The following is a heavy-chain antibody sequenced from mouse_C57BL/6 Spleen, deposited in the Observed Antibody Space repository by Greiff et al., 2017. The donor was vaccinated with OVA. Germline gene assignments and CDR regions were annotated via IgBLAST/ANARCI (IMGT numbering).Heavy chain of an antibody. J-gene: IGHJ3*01. CDR3: VRQGAGNWFAY. CDR2: IRSKSNNYAT. CDR1: GFSFNTYA. V-gene: IGHV10-1*01. Sequence: DVMLVESGGGLVQPKGSLKLSCAASGFSFNTYAMNWVRQAPGKGLEWVARIRSKSNNYATYYADSVKDRFTISRDDSESMLYLQMNNVKTEDTAMYYCVRQGAGNWFAYWGQGTLVTVSA.